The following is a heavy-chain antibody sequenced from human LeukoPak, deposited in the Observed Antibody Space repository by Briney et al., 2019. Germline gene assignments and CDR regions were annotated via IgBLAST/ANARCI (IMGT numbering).Heavy chain of an antibody. Sequence: GASVKVSCKGSDRTFSSSAINWARKAPGQALEWMGRIIPIIRTTNYAQGFQGRVTITADRSTSTASMEVNSLRSVDTAVYYCAGEPEPRIAAAGTYPYGIDVWGRGTMVAVSS. D-gene: IGHD6-13*01. CDR1: DRTFSSSA. V-gene: IGHV1-69*04. CDR2: IIPIIRTT. CDR3: AGEPEPRIAAAGTYPYGIDV. J-gene: IGHJ6*02.